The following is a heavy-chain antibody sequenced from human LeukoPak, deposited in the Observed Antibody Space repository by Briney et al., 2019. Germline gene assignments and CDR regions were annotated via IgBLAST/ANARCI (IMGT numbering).Heavy chain of an antibody. CDR2: ISGSGDKT. CDR3: ARDRLQLWDYYYYMDV. CDR1: GFTFGSYA. Sequence: GGSLRLSCVASGFTFGSYAMTWVRQPPGKGLEWVAAISGSGDKTYYADSVKGRFTISRDNSKTTLFLQLNSLRAEDTAVYYCARDRLQLWDYYYYMDVWGKGTTVTVSS. V-gene: IGHV3-23*01. J-gene: IGHJ6*03. D-gene: IGHD5-18*01.